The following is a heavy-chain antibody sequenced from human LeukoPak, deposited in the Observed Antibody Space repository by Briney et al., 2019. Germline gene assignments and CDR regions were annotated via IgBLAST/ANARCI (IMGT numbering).Heavy chain of an antibody. D-gene: IGHD2-2*01. Sequence: QPGGSLRLSCVASGFTFSSHTIHWVRQAPGKGLEWVALILYDGSNKYYADSVKGRFTISRDNSKNTLYLQMNSLRAEDTALYYCAKGAQDIVVVPAAMFDYWGQGTLVTVSS. V-gene: IGHV3-30*04. CDR1: GFTFSSHT. J-gene: IGHJ4*02. CDR2: ILYDGSNK. CDR3: AKGAQDIVVVPAAMFDY.